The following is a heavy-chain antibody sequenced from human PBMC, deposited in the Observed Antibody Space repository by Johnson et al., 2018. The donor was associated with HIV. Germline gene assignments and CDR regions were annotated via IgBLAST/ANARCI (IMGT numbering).Heavy chain of an antibody. V-gene: IGHV3-66*01. J-gene: IGHJ3*02. Sequence: EQLVESGGGVVQPGGSLRLSCAASGFTFRSYAMSWVRQAPGKGLEWVSVIYSGGSTYYADSVKGRFTISRDNSKNTLYLQMNSLRAEDTAVYYCARGNYDFWSGRHRGAFDIWGQGTMVTVSS. CDR3: ARGNYDFWSGRHRGAFDI. D-gene: IGHD3-3*01. CDR1: GFTFRSYA. CDR2: IYSGGST.